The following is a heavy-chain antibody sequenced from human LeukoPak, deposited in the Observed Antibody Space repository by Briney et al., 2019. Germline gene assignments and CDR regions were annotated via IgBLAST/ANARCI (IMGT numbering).Heavy chain of an antibody. V-gene: IGHV1-8*03. CDR2: MNPNSGNT. CDR1: GYTFTSYD. D-gene: IGHD5-18*01. CDR3: ARSRGYSYGFDAFDI. J-gene: IGHJ3*02. Sequence: ASVKVSCTASGYTFTSYDINWVRQATGKGLEWMGWMNPNSGNTGYAQKFQGRVTITRNTSINTAYMELSSLRSEDTAVYYCARSRGYSYGFDAFDIWGQGTMVTVSS.